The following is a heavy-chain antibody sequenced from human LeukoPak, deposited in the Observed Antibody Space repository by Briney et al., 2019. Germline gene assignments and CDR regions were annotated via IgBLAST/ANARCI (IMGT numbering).Heavy chain of an antibody. Sequence: GGSLRLSCAASGFTFSGYCMNWARQDPGKGLEWVASINHNGNVNYYVDSVKGRFTISRDNAKNSLYLQMSNLRAEDTAVYFCARGGGLDVWGQGATVTVSS. D-gene: IGHD3-16*01. CDR2: INHNGNVN. CDR3: ARGGGLDV. J-gene: IGHJ6*02. CDR1: GFTFSGYC. V-gene: IGHV3-7*03.